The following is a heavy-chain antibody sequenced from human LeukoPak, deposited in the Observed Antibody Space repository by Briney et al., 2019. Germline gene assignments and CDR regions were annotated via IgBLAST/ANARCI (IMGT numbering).Heavy chain of an antibody. J-gene: IGHJ4*02. V-gene: IGHV3-30*04. Sequence: GGSLRLSCAASGFTFSSYAMHWVRQAPGKGLEWVAVISYDGSNKYYADSVKGRFTISRDNSENTLYLQMNSLRAEDTAVYYCARGASIAAAGIGDYWGQGTLVTVSS. D-gene: IGHD6-13*01. CDR2: ISYDGSNK. CDR1: GFTFSSYA. CDR3: ARGASIAAAGIGDY.